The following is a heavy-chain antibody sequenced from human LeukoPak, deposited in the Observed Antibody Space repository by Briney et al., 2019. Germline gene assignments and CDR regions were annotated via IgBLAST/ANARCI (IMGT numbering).Heavy chain of an antibody. CDR2: IKQDGSEK. J-gene: IGHJ4*02. D-gene: IGHD3-3*01. CDR1: GFTFRNAW. V-gene: IGHV3-7*05. CDR3: AIGIITIHHFDY. Sequence: GGSLRLSCAASGFTFRNAWMTWVRQAPGIGLEWVANIKQDGSEKYYVDSVRGRFTISRDNVKSSLYLQINSLRAEDTAVYYCAIGIITIHHFDYWGQGTLVTVSS.